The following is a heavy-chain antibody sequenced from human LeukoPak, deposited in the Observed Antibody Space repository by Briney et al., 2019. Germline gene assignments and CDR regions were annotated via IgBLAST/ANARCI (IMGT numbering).Heavy chain of an antibody. V-gene: IGHV3-30-3*01. D-gene: IGHD2-15*01. J-gene: IGHJ6*02. CDR2: ISYDGSNK. CDR1: GFTFSSYA. CDR3: ARGGCSGGSCYGMDV. Sequence: PGGSLRLSCAASGFTFSSYAMHWVRQAPGKGLEWVAVISYDGSNKYYADSVKGRFTISRDNSKNTLYLQMNSLRAEDTAVYYCARGGCSGGSCYGMDVWGQGTTVTVSS.